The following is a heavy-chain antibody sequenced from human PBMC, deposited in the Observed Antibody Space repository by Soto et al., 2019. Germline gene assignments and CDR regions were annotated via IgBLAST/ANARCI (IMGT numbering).Heavy chain of an antibody. CDR3: GAVEAPYYYYGMDV. CDR2: IIPIFGTA. D-gene: IGHD6-19*01. Sequence: QVQLVQSGAEVKKPGSSVKVSCKASGGTFSSYAISWVRQAPGQGLEWMGGIIPIFGTANYAQKFQGRVTVTAAEARSTAYMELSSPRSEATAVYYCGAVEAPYYYYGMDVWGQGTTVTVSS. CDR1: GGTFSSYA. J-gene: IGHJ6*02. V-gene: IGHV1-69*12.